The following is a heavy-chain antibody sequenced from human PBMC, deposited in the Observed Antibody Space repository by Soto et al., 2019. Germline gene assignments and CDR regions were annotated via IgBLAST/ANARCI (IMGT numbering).Heavy chain of an antibody. D-gene: IGHD2-8*01. V-gene: IGHV4-4*02. CDR2: IYHSGST. CDR1: GGSISSSNW. J-gene: IGHJ6*02. CDR3: ARVRGLAVWGMDG. Sequence: SETLSLTCAVSGGSISSSNWWSWVRQPPGKGLEWIGEIYHSGSTNYNPSLKSRVTISVDKSKNQFSLKLSSVTAADTAVYYCARVRGLAVWGMDGWGQGTTVTVSS.